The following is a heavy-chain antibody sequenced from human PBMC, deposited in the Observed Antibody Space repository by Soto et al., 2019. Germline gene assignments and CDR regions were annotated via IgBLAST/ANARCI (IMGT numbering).Heavy chain of an antibody. CDR3: ATERWEDAFDI. CDR1: RYTFISYD. J-gene: IGHJ3*02. D-gene: IGHD1-26*01. Sequence: ASVKVSCKASRYTFISYDINWVRQATGQGLEWMGWMNPKSANTGYAQNFQGRVTMTRNTSISTAYMELSSLRSEDTAVYYCATERWEDAFDIWGQGTMVTVSS. CDR2: MNPKSANT. V-gene: IGHV1-8*01.